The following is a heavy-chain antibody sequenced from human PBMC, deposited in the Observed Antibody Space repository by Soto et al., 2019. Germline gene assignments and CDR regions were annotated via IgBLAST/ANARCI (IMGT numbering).Heavy chain of an antibody. V-gene: IGHV4-30-2*06. CDR1: GDSFSSGAYA. D-gene: IGHD2-21*02. Sequence: SETLSLTCTVSGDSFSSGAYAWSWIRQSSGRGLEGIGYIYYSGTAFYNPSLKSRVTLSVVKSKNQFSLKATSVTTADTAVYYCARAATSDHFDYWGPGTLVTVSS. J-gene: IGHJ4*02. CDR3: ARAATSDHFDY. CDR2: IYYSGTA.